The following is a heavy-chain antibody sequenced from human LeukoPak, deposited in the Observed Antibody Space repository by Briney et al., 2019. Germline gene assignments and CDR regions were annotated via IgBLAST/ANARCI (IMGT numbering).Heavy chain of an antibody. J-gene: IGHJ4*02. CDR3: ARGRGLEY. CDR1: GFTFSLYW. CDR2: IREDGGQK. Sequence: GGSLTLSCAASGFTFSLYWMSWVRQSPGKGLEWVVNIREDGGQKYYVDSVKGRFTISRDNTKNSLSLPMNSLRAEDTAVYYCARGRGLEYWGQGTLVTVSS. V-gene: IGHV3-7*01. D-gene: IGHD3-16*01.